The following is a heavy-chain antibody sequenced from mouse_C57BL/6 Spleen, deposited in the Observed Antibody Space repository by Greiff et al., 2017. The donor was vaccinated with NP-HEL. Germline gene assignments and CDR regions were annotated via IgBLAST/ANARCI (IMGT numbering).Heavy chain of an antibody. CDR1: GYTITSYW. J-gene: IGHJ3*01. CDR2: IDPSDSYT. Sequence: VQLQQSGAELVRPGTSVKLSCKASGYTITSYWMHWVKQRPGQGLEWIGVIDPSDSYTNYNQKFKGKATLTVDTSSSTAYMQLSSLTSEDSAVYYYASSGNDWFAYWSQGTLVTVSA. V-gene: IGHV1-59*01. CDR3: ASSGNDWFAY.